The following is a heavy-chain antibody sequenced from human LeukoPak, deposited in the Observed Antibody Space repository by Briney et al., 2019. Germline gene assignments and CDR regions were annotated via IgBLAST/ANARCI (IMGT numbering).Heavy chain of an antibody. V-gene: IGHV4-59*01. Sequence: SETLSLTCTVSGGSISSYYWSWIRQPPGKGLEWIGYIYYSGSTNYDPSLKSRVTISVDTSKNQFSLKLSSVTAADTALYYCARDRRYCSSTSCYTTFDYWGQGTLVTVSS. D-gene: IGHD2-2*02. CDR1: GGSISSYY. CDR3: ARDRRYCSSTSCYTTFDY. J-gene: IGHJ4*02. CDR2: IYYSGST.